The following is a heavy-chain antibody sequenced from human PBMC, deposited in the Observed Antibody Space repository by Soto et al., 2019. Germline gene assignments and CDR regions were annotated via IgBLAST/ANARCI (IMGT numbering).Heavy chain of an antibody. CDR2: ISYDGSNK. D-gene: IGHD3-3*01. Sequence: QVQLVESGGGVVQPGRSLRLSCAASGFTVSSYAMNWVRQAPGKGLEWVAVISYDGSNKYYADSVKGRFTSSRDNSKNTLYLHMNSLRAEETAVYYCARVPSSSGRAHFDYWGQGTLVTVSS. CDR3: ARVPSSSGRAHFDY. CDR1: GFTVSSYA. V-gene: IGHV3-30-3*01. J-gene: IGHJ4*02.